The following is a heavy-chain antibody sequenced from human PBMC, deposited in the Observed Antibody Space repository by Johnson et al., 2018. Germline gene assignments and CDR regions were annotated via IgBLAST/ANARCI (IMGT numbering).Heavy chain of an antibody. D-gene: IGHD4-17*01. CDR1: GFTFSSYG. J-gene: IGHJ3*02. V-gene: IGHV3-30*03. Sequence: QVQLVQSGGGVVEPGRSLRLSCEASGFTFSSYGMHWVRQAPGKGLEWVAVISYDGSNKYYADSVKGRFTISRDNSKNTLYLQMNSLRAEDTAVYYCAIGATDAFDIWGQGTMVTVSS. CDR3: AIGATDAFDI. CDR2: ISYDGSNK.